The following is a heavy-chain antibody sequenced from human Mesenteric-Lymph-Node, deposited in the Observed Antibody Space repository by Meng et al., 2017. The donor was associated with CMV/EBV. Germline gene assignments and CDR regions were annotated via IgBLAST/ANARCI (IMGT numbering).Heavy chain of an antibody. V-gene: IGHV4-38-2*02. D-gene: IGHD2-2*01. CDR3: ARSYCSSTSCYPNYYYYGMDV. J-gene: IGHJ6*02. CDR1: GYSITSGYY. Sequence: GSLRLSCSVSGYSITSGYYWGWIRQPPGQGLEWIGTIYHSGNTYYNPSLKSRVTISLDTSKNQFSLKLTSVTAADTAVYYCARSYCSSTSCYPNYYYYGMDVWGQGTTVTVSS. CDR2: IYHSGNT.